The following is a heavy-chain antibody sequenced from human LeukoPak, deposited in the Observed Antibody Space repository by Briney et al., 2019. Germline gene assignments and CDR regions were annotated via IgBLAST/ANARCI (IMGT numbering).Heavy chain of an antibody. D-gene: IGHD3-22*01. Sequence: NPSETLSLTCTVSGGSISSSSYYWGWIRQPPGKGLEWIGSIHYSGSTNYNPSLKSRVTIPVDTSKNQFSLKLSSVTAADTAVYHCAGHSYYYDSSGYYIKLDWFDPWGQGTLVTVSS. V-gene: IGHV4-39*01. CDR2: IHYSGST. CDR3: AGHSYYYDSSGYYIKLDWFDP. J-gene: IGHJ5*02. CDR1: GGSISSSSYY.